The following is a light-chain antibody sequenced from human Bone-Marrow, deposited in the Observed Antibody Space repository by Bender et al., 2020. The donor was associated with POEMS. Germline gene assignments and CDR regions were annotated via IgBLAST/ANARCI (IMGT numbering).Light chain of an antibody. CDR2: EAT. V-gene: IGLV2-23*01. Sequence: QSALTQSASVSGSPGQSITISCTGTSSDIGNYGFVSWYQQHPGKAPKLIIYEATKRPSGVSYRFSGSKSGYTASLTISGLQDEDEATYYCCSGSTLSFVFGTGTELTVL. CDR1: SSDIGNYGF. J-gene: IGLJ1*01. CDR3: CSGSTLSFV.